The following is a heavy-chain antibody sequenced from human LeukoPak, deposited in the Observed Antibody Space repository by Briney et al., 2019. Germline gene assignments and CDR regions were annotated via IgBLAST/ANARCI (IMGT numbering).Heavy chain of an antibody. J-gene: IGHJ4*02. D-gene: IGHD2/OR15-2a*01. CDR2: INAGNGNT. Sequence: ASVKVSCKASGYTFTSYAMHWVRQAPGQRLEWMGWINAGNGNTKYSQEFQGRVTITRDTSASTVYMELSSLRSEDTAVYYCAREEAKYYSRFLGTHWGQGTLVTVSS. V-gene: IGHV1-3*03. CDR1: GYTFTSYA. CDR3: AREEAKYYSRFLGTH.